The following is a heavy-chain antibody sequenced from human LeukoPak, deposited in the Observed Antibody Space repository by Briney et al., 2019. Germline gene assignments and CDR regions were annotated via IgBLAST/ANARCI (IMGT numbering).Heavy chain of an antibody. D-gene: IGHD6-13*01. Sequence: SETLSLTCTVSGGSISSYYWSWIRQPPGKGLEWIGYIYYNGNTNYNPSLKSRVTMSVDTSKNQFSLKLSSVTAADTAVYYCASRYSSSRRADWFDPWGQGTLVTVSS. CDR1: GGSISSYY. V-gene: IGHV4-59*08. CDR2: IYYNGNT. CDR3: ASRYSSSRRADWFDP. J-gene: IGHJ5*02.